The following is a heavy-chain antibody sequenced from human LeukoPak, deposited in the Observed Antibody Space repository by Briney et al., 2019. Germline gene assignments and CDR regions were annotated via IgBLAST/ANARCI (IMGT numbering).Heavy chain of an antibody. CDR3: ARDPSYDTTDY. CDR2: IKQDGSEK. CDR1: GFTISSYW. D-gene: IGHD3-22*01. V-gene: IGHV3-7*01. Sequence: PGGSLRLSCAASGFTISSYWMSWVRQAPGKGLEWVANIKQDGSEKYYVDSVKGRFTISRDNAKNSLYLQMNSLRAEDTAVYCCARDPSYDTTDYWGQGTLVTVSS. J-gene: IGHJ4*02.